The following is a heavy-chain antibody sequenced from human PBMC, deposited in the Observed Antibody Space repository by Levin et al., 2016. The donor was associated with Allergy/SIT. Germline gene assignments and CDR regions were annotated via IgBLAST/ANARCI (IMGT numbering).Heavy chain of an antibody. CDR2: INHSGST. D-gene: IGHD3-22*01. CDR3: ARVPTPQSGYSNYYYYGMDV. Sequence: WIRQPPGKGLEWIGEINHSGSTNYNPSLKSRVTISVDTSKNQFSLKLSSVTAADTAVYYCARVPTPQSGYSNYYYYGMDVWGQGTTVTVSS. V-gene: IGHV4-34*01. J-gene: IGHJ6*02.